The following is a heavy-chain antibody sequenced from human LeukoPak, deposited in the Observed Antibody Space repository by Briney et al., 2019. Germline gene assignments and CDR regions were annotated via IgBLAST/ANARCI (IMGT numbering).Heavy chain of an antibody. CDR1: GGTFSSYA. Sequence: SVKVSCKASGGTFSSYAISWVRQAPGQGLEWMGGIIPIFGPANYAQKVQGRVTITVDESKSTAYIELSSLRSEDTAMYYCARTVPGYKGHCRTDVWVKGTTVSVS. CDR3: ARTVPGYKGHCRTDV. CDR2: IIPIFGPA. D-gene: IGHD5-12*01. V-gene: IGHV1-69*13. J-gene: IGHJ6*04.